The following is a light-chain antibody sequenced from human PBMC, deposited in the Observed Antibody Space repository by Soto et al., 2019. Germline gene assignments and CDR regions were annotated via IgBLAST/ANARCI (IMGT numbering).Light chain of an antibody. V-gene: IGLV2-14*01. J-gene: IGLJ1*01. Sequence: QSVLTQPASVSGSPGQSITISCTGTSSDVGGYNYVSWYQQHPGIAPKLMIYEVTNRPSGVSNRFSGSKSGNTASLTISGRQAEDEADYYCSSYTSSSTRVFGTGTQLTVL. CDR1: SSDVGGYNY. CDR3: SSYTSSSTRV. CDR2: EVT.